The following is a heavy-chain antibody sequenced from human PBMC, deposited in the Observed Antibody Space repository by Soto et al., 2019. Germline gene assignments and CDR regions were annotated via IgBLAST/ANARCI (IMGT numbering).Heavy chain of an antibody. D-gene: IGHD6-19*01. CDR3: AKPFYGGWSPDQVDN. V-gene: IGHV3-30*18. CDR1: GFSFSSYA. J-gene: IGHJ4*02. Sequence: QVQLVESGGGVVQPGRSLRLSCATSGFSFSSYAMYWVRQAPGKGLEWVAVTSYGGDNEYYADSVKGRFTISRDNSKNTVYLQMNSLRAEDTAVYCCAKPFYGGWSPDQVDNWGQGTLVTVSS. CDR2: TSYGGDNE.